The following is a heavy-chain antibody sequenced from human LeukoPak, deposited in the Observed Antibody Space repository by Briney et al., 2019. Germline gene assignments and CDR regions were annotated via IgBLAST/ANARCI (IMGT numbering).Heavy chain of an antibody. CDR1: GGSFSGYY. D-gene: IGHD6-19*01. V-gene: IGHV4-34*01. CDR3: ARNWLVLGKGAFNI. Sequence: SETLSLTCAVYGGSFSGYYWSWIRQPPGKGLEWIGEINHSGSTYYNPSLKSRVTISVDTSKNQFSLKLSSVTAADTAVYYCARNWLVLGKGAFNIWGQGTMVTVSS. CDR2: INHSGST. J-gene: IGHJ3*02.